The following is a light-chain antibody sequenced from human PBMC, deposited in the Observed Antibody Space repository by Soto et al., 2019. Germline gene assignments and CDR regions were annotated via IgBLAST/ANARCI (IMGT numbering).Light chain of an antibody. V-gene: IGLV2-8*01. J-gene: IGLJ1*01. CDR2: EVV. CDR1: KNDIGVYDF. CDR3: KSYDGRNTYV. Sequence: QSVLTQPPSASGSPGQSVTISCTGTKNDIGVYDFVSWYQHHPGKAPRLIIYEVVQRPSGVPDRFSGSKSGNTASLTVSGLQAEDEADYFCKSYDGRNTYVFGSGTKVTVL.